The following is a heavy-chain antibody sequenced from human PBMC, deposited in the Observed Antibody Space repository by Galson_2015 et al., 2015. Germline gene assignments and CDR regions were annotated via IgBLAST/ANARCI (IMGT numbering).Heavy chain of an antibody. J-gene: IGHJ3*02. D-gene: IGHD4-17*01. CDR2: INPSGGST. V-gene: IGHV1-46*01. CDR1: GYTFTSYY. CDR3: ASPIDGDYDAFDI. Sequence: SVKVSCKASGYTFTSYYMHWVRQAPGQGLEWMGIINPSGGSTSYAQKFQGRVTMTRDTSTSTVYMELSSLRSEDMAVYYCASPIDGDYDAFDIWGQGTMVTVSS.